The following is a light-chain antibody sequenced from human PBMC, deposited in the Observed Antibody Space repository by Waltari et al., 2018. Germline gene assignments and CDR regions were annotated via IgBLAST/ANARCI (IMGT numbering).Light chain of an antibody. V-gene: IGKV3-11*01. CDR3: LQRSNWPEFT. CDR2: DSS. J-gene: IGKJ3*01. Sequence: EIVLTQSPATLSLSPGERATLSCRASQSVSSYLAWYQQKFVQAPRLLIEDSSNRATGSPARFSGSGSGTGFTITISRLESEDFAVSYCLQRSNWPEFTFGPGTNVDIK. CDR1: QSVSSY.